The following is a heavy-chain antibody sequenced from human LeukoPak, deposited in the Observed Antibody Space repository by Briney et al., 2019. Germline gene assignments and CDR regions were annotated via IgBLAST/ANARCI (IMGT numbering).Heavy chain of an antibody. CDR2: FDPENGET. V-gene: IGHV1-24*01. J-gene: IGHJ3*02. CDR3: ATTTLGVVTAIHDAFDI. CDR1: GHSLTKLS. D-gene: IGHD2-21*02. Sequence: ASVKVSCKVSGHSLTKLSIHWVRQRPGKGLEWMGGFDPENGETVYAQKFQGRVTMTEDTSTDTAYMELSSLRSEDTAVYYCATTTLGVVTAIHDAFDIWGQGTMVTVSS.